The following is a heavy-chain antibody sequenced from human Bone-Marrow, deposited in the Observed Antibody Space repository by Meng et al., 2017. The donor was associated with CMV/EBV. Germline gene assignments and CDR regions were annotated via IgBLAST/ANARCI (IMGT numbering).Heavy chain of an antibody. D-gene: IGHD3-10*01. J-gene: IGHJ4*02. CDR3: AALHYYASPY. Sequence: GESLKISCAASGLRFSDQYMIWIRQAPGKGLEWVAFIDGSGSATFHADSLKGRFTVSKDNAKNSLFLHLSSLRADDTAVYYCAALHYYASPYWGQGTLVTGSS. CDR2: IDGSGSAT. V-gene: IGHV3-11*01. CDR1: GLRFSDQY.